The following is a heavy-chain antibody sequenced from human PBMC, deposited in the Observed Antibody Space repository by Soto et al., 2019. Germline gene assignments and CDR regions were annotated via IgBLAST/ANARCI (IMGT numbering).Heavy chain of an antibody. CDR2: IYPGDSDT. V-gene: IGHV5-51*01. CDR3: ARHHGSASIAAAGDFDY. D-gene: IGHD6-13*01. CDR1: GYSFTSYW. J-gene: IGHJ4*02. Sequence: PGKSLKISCQGSGYSFTSYWIGWVRQMPGKGLEWMGIIYPGDSDTRYSPSFQGQVTISADKSISTAYLQWSSLKASDTAMYYCARHHGSASIAAAGDFDYWGQGTLVTVSS.